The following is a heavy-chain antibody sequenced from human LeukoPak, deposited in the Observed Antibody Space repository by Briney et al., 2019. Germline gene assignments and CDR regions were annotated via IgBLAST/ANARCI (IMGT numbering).Heavy chain of an antibody. V-gene: IGHV4-59*11. D-gene: IGHD6-19*01. Sequence: SETLSLTCTVSGASISSHHWTRIRQPPGKGLEWIGYIYYTGSTNYSPSLKSRVTISVDTSKNQFSLKLSSVTAADTAVYYCARADGAVAAYYGIDVWGQGTTVTVSS. CDR2: IYYTGST. CDR3: ARADGAVAAYYGIDV. CDR1: GASISSHH. J-gene: IGHJ6*02.